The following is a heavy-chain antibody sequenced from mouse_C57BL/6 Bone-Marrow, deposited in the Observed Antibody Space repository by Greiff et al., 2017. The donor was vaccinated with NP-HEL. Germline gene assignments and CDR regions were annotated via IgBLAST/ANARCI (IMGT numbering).Heavy chain of an antibody. CDR1: GYTFTSYG. D-gene: IGHD1-1*01. Sequence: QVQLQQSGAELARPGASVKLSCKASGYTFTSYGISWVKQRTGQGLEWIGEIYPRSGNTYYNAKFKGKATMTADKSSSTAYMELRSLTSEDSAVYCCSRGHITTAYYYAMDYWGQGTSVTVSS. V-gene: IGHV1-81*01. CDR2: IYPRSGNT. J-gene: IGHJ4*01. CDR3: SRGHITTAYYYAMDY.